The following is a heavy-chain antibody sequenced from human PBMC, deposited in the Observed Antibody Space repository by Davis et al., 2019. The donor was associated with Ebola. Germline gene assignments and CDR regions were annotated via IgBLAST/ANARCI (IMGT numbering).Heavy chain of an antibody. CDR2: IKNDGSEK. Sequence: PGGSLRLSCVASGFTFSGSWMSWVRQAPGKGLEWVANIKNDGSEKYYVDSVKGRFTISRDNAKNSLYLQMNSLRAEDTAVYYCARPYYYGSGSPPLFDYWGQGTLVTVSS. J-gene: IGHJ4*02. CDR1: GFTFSGSW. CDR3: ARPYYYGSGSPPLFDY. V-gene: IGHV3-7*01. D-gene: IGHD3-10*01.